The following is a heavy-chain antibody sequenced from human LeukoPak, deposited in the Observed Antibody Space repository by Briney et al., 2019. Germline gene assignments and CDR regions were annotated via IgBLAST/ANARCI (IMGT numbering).Heavy chain of an antibody. CDR3: ARGSLYTGSRGGTFDI. CDR2: INSDGSST. CDR1: GFTFSTYW. V-gene: IGHV3-74*01. J-gene: IGHJ3*02. D-gene: IGHD1-26*01. Sequence: PGGSLRLSCAASGFTFSTYWMHWVRQAPGKGLVWVSRINSDGSSTRNADSVKGRFTISRDNAKNTLYLQMNSLRAEDTAVYYCARGSLYTGSRGGTFDIWGQGTVVTVSS.